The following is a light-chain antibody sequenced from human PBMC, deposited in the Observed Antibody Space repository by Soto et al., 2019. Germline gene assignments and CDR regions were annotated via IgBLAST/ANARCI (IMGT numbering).Light chain of an antibody. Sequence: QSALTQPASVSGSPGQSITISCTGTSSDVGTYIYVSWYQQRPGKAPKLMIYDVSYRPSGVSNRFSGSKSANTASLTISGLQAEDEADYYCSSYTTSNTQVFGGGTKLTVL. J-gene: IGLJ3*02. CDR3: SSYTTSNTQV. V-gene: IGLV2-14*03. CDR2: DVS. CDR1: SSDVGTYIY.